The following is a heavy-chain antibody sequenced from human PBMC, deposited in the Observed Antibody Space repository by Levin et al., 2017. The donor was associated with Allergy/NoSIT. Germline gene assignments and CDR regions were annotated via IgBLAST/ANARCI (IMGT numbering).Heavy chain of an antibody. CDR2: ISGSGGST. D-gene: IGHD3-10*01. CDR3: AKRSGGGSGSDYIDY. J-gene: IGHJ4*02. CDR1: GFTFSSYA. Sequence: LSLTCAASGFTFSSYAVSWVRQAPGKGLEWVSGISGSGGSTYYADSVKGRFTISRDNSKNTLYLQMDSLRAEDTAVYYCAKRSGGGSGSDYIDYWGQGTLVTVSS. V-gene: IGHV3-23*01.